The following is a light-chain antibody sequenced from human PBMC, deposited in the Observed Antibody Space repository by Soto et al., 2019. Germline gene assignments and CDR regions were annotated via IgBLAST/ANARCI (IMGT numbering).Light chain of an antibody. Sequence: QLVLTQSPSASASLGASVKLTCTLSSGHSNYAIAWHQQQPAQGPRYLMKLNRDGSHSKGVGIPNRFSGSSSGAERYLTISRLQSEDEADYYCQTWGTGIVIFGGGTKLTVL. CDR3: QTWGTGIVI. CDR1: SGHSNYA. CDR2: LNRDGSH. V-gene: IGLV4-69*01. J-gene: IGLJ2*01.